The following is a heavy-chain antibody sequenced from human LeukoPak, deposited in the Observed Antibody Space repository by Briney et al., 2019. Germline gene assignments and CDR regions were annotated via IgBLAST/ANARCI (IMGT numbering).Heavy chain of an antibody. V-gene: IGHV1-8*01. J-gene: IGHJ3*02. CDR2: MNPNSGNT. CDR3: ARDPTPGLGGAFDI. CDR1: GYTFTSYD. Sequence: ASVKVSCKASGYTFTSYDINWVRQATGQGLEWMGWMNPNSGNTGYAQKSQGRVTITADKSTSTAYMELSSLRSEDTAVYYCARDPTPGLGGAFDIWGQGTMVTVSS. D-gene: IGHD3-10*01.